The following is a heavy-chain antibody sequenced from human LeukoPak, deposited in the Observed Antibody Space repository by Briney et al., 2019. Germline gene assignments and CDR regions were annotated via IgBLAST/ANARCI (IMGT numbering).Heavy chain of an antibody. V-gene: IGHV4-61*02. CDR2: IYTSGST. CDR1: GGSISSGSYY. Sequence: SQTLSLTCTVSGGSISSGSYYWSWIRQPAGKGLEWIGRIYTSGSTNYNPSLKSRVTISVDTSKNQFSLKLSSVTAADTAVYYCAREGQRSFDPWGQGTLVTVSS. CDR3: AREGQRSFDP. J-gene: IGHJ5*02.